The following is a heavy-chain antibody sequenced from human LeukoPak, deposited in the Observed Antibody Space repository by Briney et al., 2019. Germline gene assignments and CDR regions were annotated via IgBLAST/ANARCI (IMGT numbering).Heavy chain of an antibody. Sequence: SETLSLTCTVPRGSISSTSYHWAWIRQPPGKGLEWIATVYYTGSAYYNPSLKNRVTISVDTSKSQFSLKLSSVTTADTALYYCARYASGSYYWFDPWGQGTLVTVSS. V-gene: IGHV4-39*01. CDR3: ARYASGSYYWFDP. CDR1: RGSISSTSYH. D-gene: IGHD3-10*01. J-gene: IGHJ5*02. CDR2: VYYTGSA.